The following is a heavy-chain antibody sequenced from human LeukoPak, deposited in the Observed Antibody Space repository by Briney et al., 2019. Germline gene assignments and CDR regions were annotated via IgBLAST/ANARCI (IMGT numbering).Heavy chain of an antibody. CDR3: ARRAGAAMYIDY. D-gene: IGHD2-2*01. CDR2: ISSNGSTI. V-gene: IGHV3-11*01. CDR1: GFTFSDYY. Sequence: GGSLRLSCAASGFTFSDYYMSWMRQAPGKRLEWVSYISSNGSTIYYADSVKGRFTISRDNAKNSLYLQMNSLRAEDTAVYYCARRAGAAMYIDYWGQGTLVTVSS. J-gene: IGHJ4*02.